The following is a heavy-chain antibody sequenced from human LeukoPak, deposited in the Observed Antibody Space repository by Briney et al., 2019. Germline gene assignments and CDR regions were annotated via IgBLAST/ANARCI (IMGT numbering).Heavy chain of an antibody. CDR1: RFTFSSYG. CDR2: ISYDGSIK. CDR3: AKDPFDYSNYPHTAGFDY. D-gene: IGHD4-11*01. J-gene: IGHJ4*02. Sequence: GGSLILSCAASRFTFSSYGMHWVRQAPGKGLEWVAVISYDGSIKYYADSVKGRFTISRDNSKNTLYLQMNSLRTEDTAVYYCAKDPFDYSNYPHTAGFDYWGQGTLVTVSS. V-gene: IGHV3-30*18.